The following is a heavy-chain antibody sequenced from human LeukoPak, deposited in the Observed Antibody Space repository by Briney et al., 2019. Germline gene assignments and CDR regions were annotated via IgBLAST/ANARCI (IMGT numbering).Heavy chain of an antibody. D-gene: IGHD6-6*01. CDR2: IYADGTT. CDR3: ARRSVPGRPGY. V-gene: IGHV3-66*04. J-gene: IGHJ4*02. Sequence: GGSLRLSCAASGFTVSDNDIKWVRQAPGEGLEWVSLIYADGTTHYTDSVKGRFSISRDNSGNTVYLQMNSLRGEDTAVYYCARRSVPGRPGYWGQGTLVTVSS. CDR1: GFTVSDND.